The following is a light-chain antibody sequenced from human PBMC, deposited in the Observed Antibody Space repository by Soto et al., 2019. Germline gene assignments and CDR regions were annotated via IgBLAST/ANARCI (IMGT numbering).Light chain of an antibody. V-gene: IGLV1-40*01. J-gene: IGLJ3*02. CDR3: HSYDSSLGGSV. Sequence: QSVLTQPPSVSGAPGQRVTISCTGSSSNIGAGYDVHWYRQLPGTAPKLLIYGNNNRPSGVPERFSASKSGTSASLAITGLQAEDEADYYCHSYDSSLGGSVFGGGTKLIVL. CDR2: GNN. CDR1: SSNIGAGYD.